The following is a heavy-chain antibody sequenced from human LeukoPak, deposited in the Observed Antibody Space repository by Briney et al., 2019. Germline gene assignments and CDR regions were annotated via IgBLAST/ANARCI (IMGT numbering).Heavy chain of an antibody. D-gene: IGHD3-22*01. CDR1: EFTFFTYW. V-gene: IGHV3-7*01. CDR3: ARGAGSGYYFVWPAASFDY. CDR2: IKQDGSEK. J-gene: IGHJ4*02. Sequence: GGSLRLSCAASEFTFFTYWMSWVRQAPGKGLEWVANIKQDGSEKYYVDSVKGRFTISRDNSKNTLYLQMNSLRAEDTAVYYCARGAGSGYYFVWPAASFDYWGQGTLVTVSS.